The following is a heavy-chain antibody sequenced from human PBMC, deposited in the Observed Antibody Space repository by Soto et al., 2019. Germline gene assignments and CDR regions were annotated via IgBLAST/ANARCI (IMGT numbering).Heavy chain of an antibody. CDR2: ISFDGSNK. CDR3: ARDPKHIGVVVAAPPDY. CDR1: GFTFSSYA. D-gene: IGHD2-15*01. V-gene: IGHV3-30-3*01. J-gene: IGHJ4*02. Sequence: GGSLRLSCAASGFTFSSYAMHWVRQAPGKGLEWVAIISFDGSNKYYADSVKGRFTIPRDNSKNTLYLQMNSLRGEDAAMYYCARDPKHIGVVVAAPPDYWGQGTLVTVSS.